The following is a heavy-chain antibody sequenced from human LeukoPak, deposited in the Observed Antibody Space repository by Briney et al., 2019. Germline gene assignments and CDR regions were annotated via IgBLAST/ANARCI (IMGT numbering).Heavy chain of an antibody. Sequence: SETLSLTCTVSGGSISSYYWSWIRQPAGKGLEWIGRIYTSGSTDYNPSLKSRVTISVDTSTSHFSLKLTSVTAADTAVYYCARAGGGCSRTSCPIPYYGMDVWGQGTTVTVSS. CDR3: ARAGGGCSRTSCPIPYYGMDV. V-gene: IGHV4-4*07. CDR1: GGSISSYY. CDR2: IYTSGST. J-gene: IGHJ6*02. D-gene: IGHD2-2*01.